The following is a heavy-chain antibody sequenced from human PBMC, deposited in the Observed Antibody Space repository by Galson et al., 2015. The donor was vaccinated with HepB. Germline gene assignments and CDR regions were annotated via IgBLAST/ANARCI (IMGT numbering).Heavy chain of an antibody. CDR3: ARVGCSGGSCYYPYYYYGMDV. D-gene: IGHD2-15*01. CDR2: ISYDGSNK. Sequence: SLRLSCAASGSGFSSYAMHWVRQAPGKGLEWVAVISYDGSNKYYADSVKGRFTISRDSSKNTLYLQMNSLRAEDTAVYYCARVGCSGGSCYYPYYYYGMDVWGQGTTVTVSS. J-gene: IGHJ6*02. V-gene: IGHV3-30-3*01. CDR1: GSGFSSYA.